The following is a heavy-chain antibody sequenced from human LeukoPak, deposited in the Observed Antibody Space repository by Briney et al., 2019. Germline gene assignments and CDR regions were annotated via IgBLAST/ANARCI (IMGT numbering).Heavy chain of an antibody. D-gene: IGHD3-10*01. V-gene: IGHV3-23*01. Sequence: GGSLRLSCVASGFTFNNYAMTWVRQAPGKGLEWVSAISGSGYSTYYADSVKGRFTISRDNSKKSLYLQMNSLRAEDTAVYYCAREFGPRYFDYWGQGTLVTVSS. J-gene: IGHJ4*02. CDR3: AREFGPRYFDY. CDR1: GFTFNNYA. CDR2: ISGSGYST.